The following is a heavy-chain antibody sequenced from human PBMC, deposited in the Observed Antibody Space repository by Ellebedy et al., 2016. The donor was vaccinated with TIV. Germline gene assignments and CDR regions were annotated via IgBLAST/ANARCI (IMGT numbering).Heavy chain of an antibody. Sequence: MPGGSLRLSCGVYGGSFTTYYWSWIRQPPGKGLEWIGEINHSGSTKYNPSLKSRVTIAADTPKNQFSLRLKSVTAADTATYFCARHGTVGPTAYYYYSGLDVWGLGTTVTVSS. J-gene: IGHJ6*02. CDR1: GGSFTTYY. CDR2: INHSGST. V-gene: IGHV4-34*01. CDR3: ARHGTVGPTAYYYYSGLDV. D-gene: IGHD1-26*01.